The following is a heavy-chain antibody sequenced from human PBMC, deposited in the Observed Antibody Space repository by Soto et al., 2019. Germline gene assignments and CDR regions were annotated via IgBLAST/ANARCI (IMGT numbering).Heavy chain of an antibody. CDR2: IYYSGST. V-gene: IGHV4-31*03. CDR1: GASISGGVYY. D-gene: IGHD6-13*01. Sequence: QVQLQESGPGLVKPSQTLSLTCTVSGASISGGVYYWSWIRQHPGKGLEWIGYIYYSGSTYYNPSLKSRLSRAVDTSKSQFSRKLSSVTAADTAGYYCAREASGSSLGGIWFDPWGQGTLVTVSS. J-gene: IGHJ5*02. CDR3: AREASGSSLGGIWFDP.